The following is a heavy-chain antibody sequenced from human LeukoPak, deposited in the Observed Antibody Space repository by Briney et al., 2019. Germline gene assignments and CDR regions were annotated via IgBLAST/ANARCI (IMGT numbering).Heavy chain of an antibody. Sequence: TGGSLRLSCAASGFTFSSYGMHWVRQAPGKGLEWVAFIRYDGSNKYYADSVKGRFTISRDNSKNTLYLQMNSLRAEDTAVYYCAKGLHSSSWNDAFDIWGQGTTVTVSS. CDR2: IRYDGSNK. V-gene: IGHV3-30*02. D-gene: IGHD6-13*01. CDR3: AKGLHSSSWNDAFDI. CDR1: GFTFSSYG. J-gene: IGHJ3*02.